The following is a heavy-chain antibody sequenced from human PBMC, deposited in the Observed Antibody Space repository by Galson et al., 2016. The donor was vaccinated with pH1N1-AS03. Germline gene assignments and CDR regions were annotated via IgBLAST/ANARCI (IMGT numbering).Heavy chain of an antibody. D-gene: IGHD4-17*01. CDR1: GDSISSYY. CDR3: ARAPLYDDYVLDY. Sequence: ETLSLTCTVSGDSISSYYWSWIRQPPGKGLEWIGYMFYSGSTKYNSSLKSRVSISGDTSKNQISLKLTSVTAADTAVYYCARAPLYDDYVLDYWGPGTLVTVSS. V-gene: IGHV4-59*01. CDR2: MFYSGST. J-gene: IGHJ4*02.